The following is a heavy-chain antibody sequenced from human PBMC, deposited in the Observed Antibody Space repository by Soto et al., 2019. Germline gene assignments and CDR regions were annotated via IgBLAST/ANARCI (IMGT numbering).Heavy chain of an antibody. V-gene: IGHV3-30-3*01. D-gene: IGHD1-26*01. CDR2: ISYDGSRK. CDR1: EFIFRIFA. CDR3: ARGDREDIEEVVGVRPGEYSMDV. J-gene: IGHJ6*02. Sequence: QVHLVESGGGVVQPGSSLRLSCAASEFIFRIFAMHWLRQSPGKGLEWVAVISYDGSRKADSVKGRFTVSRDNSWNTLYLQMNSLRAEDTAIYYCARGDREDIEEVVGVRPGEYSMDVWGQGTTVTVSS.